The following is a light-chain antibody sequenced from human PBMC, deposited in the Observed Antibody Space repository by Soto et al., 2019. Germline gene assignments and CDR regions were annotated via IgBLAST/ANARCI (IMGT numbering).Light chain of an antibody. CDR3: QQYGSSLSIT. J-gene: IGKJ5*01. CDR2: GAS. V-gene: IGKV3-20*01. Sequence: EIVLTQSPGPLALSPGERATLSCRASQSVKSTYLAWYQQKPGQAPRLLIHGASSRATGIPDRFSGSGSGTDFPLTISRLGPEDFAVYYCQQYGSSLSITFGQGTRLEIK. CDR1: QSVKSTY.